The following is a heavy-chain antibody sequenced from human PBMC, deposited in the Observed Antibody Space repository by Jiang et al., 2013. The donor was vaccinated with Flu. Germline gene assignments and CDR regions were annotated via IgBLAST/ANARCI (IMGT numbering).Heavy chain of an antibody. D-gene: IGHD2-15*01. CDR2: INTNTGNP. J-gene: IGHJ5*02. Sequence: QSGSELKKPGASVKVSCKASGYTFTSYAMNWVRQAPGQGLEWMGWINTNTGNPTYAQGFTGRFVFSLDTSVSTAYLQISSLKAEDTAVYYCARDQDASPPMEDWFDPWAREPWSPSPQ. CDR3: ARDQDASPPMEDWFDP. CDR1: GYTFTSYA. V-gene: IGHV7-4-1*02.